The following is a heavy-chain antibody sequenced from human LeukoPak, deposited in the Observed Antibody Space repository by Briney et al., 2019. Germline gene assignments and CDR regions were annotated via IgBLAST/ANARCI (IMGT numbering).Heavy chain of an antibody. CDR1: GFTFSNAW. D-gene: IGHD5-18*01. Sequence: PGGSLRLSCAASGFTFSNAWMSWVRQAPGKGLEWVSAISGSGGSTYYADSVKGRFTISRDNAKNTLYLQMNSLRAEDTAVYYCARDRIATGVTDYWGQGTLVTVSS. CDR2: ISGSGGST. J-gene: IGHJ4*02. V-gene: IGHV3-23*01. CDR3: ARDRIATGVTDY.